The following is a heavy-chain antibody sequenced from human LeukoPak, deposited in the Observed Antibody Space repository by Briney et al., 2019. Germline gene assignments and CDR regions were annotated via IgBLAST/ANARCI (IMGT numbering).Heavy chain of an antibody. J-gene: IGHJ4*02. CDR3: ARDRTKDHSSSLGY. CDR2: MNPNSGNT. D-gene: IGHD6-6*01. CDR1: GYTFTSYD. V-gene: IGHV1-8*03. Sequence: ASVKVSCKASGYTFTSYDINWVRQATGQGLEWMGWMNPNSGNTGYAQKFQGRVTITRNTSISTAYMELSSLRSEDTAVYYCARDRTKDHSSSLGYWGQGTLVTVSS.